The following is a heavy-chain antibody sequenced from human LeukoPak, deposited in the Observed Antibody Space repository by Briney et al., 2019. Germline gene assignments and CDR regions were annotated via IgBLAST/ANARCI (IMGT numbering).Heavy chain of an antibody. CDR2: IIPIFGTV. D-gene: IGHD6-19*01. CDR1: GGTFSSYA. V-gene: IGHV1-69*13. Sequence: ASVKVSCKASGGTFSSYAISWVRQAPGQGLEWMGGIIPIFGTVTYAQKFQGRVTITADESTSTAYMELSSLRSEDTAVYYCARQIRGWSADYWGQGTLVTVSS. J-gene: IGHJ4*02. CDR3: ARQIRGWSADY.